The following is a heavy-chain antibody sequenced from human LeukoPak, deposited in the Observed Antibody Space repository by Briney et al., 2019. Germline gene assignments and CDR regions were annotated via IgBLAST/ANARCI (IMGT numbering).Heavy chain of an antibody. J-gene: IGHJ4*02. CDR1: GFTFSNHG. CDR2: IWFDGSNK. D-gene: IGHD4-23*01. CDR3: ARDVYGGPDY. Sequence: PGGSLRLSCAASGFTFSNHGMHWVRQAPGKGLEWVAIIWFDGSNKYYADSVKGRFTISRDNSKNTLYLQMDRLRAEDTAVYYCARDVYGGPDYWGQGILVTVSS. V-gene: IGHV3-33*01.